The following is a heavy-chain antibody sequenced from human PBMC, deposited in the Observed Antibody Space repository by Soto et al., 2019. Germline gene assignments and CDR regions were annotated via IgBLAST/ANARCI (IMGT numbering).Heavy chain of an antibody. Sequence: QVPLVESGGGVVQPGRSLRLSCAASGFTFSSYAMHWVRQAPGKGLEWVAVISYDGSNKYYADSVKGRFTISRDNSKNTLYLQMNSLRAEDTAVYYCARDRGYSYGPFDYWGQGTLVTVSS. CDR1: GFTFSSYA. J-gene: IGHJ4*02. CDR3: ARDRGYSYGPFDY. V-gene: IGHV3-30-3*01. D-gene: IGHD5-18*01. CDR2: ISYDGSNK.